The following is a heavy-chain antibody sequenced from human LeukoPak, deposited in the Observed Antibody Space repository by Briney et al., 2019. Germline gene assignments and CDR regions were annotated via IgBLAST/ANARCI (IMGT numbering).Heavy chain of an antibody. V-gene: IGHV3-30*18. CDR1: GFTFSSYG. Sequence: GGSLRLSCAASGFTFSSYGMHWVRQAPGKGLEWGAVISYDGSNKYYADSVKGRFTISRDNSKNTLYLQMNSLRAEDTAVYYCAKDPQFREYQLPTYFDYWGQGTLVTVSS. D-gene: IGHD2-2*01. CDR3: AKDPQFREYQLPTYFDY. J-gene: IGHJ4*02. CDR2: ISYDGSNK.